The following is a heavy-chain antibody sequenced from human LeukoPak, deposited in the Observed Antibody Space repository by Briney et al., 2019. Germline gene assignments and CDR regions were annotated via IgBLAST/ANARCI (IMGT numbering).Heavy chain of an antibody. J-gene: IGHJ4*02. CDR2: ISYDGSNK. CDR3: ARWHTSGNNYYYDY. D-gene: IGHD3-22*01. CDR1: GFTFSSYG. V-gene: IGHV3-30*03. Sequence: GRSLRLSCAASGFTFSSYGMHWVRQAPGKGLEWVAVISYDGSNKYYADSVKGRFTISRDNSKNTLYLQMNSLRAEDTAVYYCARWHTSGNNYYYDYWGQGTLVTVSS.